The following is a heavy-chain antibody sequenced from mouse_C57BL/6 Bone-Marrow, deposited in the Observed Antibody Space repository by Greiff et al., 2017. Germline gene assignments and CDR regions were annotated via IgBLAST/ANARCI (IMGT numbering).Heavy chain of an antibody. CDR3: ARPLIYDGSFYAMGY. V-gene: IGHV1-81*01. CDR2: IYPRSGNT. Sequence: QVQLQQSGAELARPGASVKLSCKASGYTFTSYGISWVKQRTGQGLEWIGEIYPRSGNTYYNEKFKGKATLTADKSSSTAYMELRSLTSEDSAVYFCARPLIYDGSFYAMGYWGEGKSVTVSS. D-gene: IGHD2-3*01. J-gene: IGHJ4*01. CDR1: GYTFTSYG.